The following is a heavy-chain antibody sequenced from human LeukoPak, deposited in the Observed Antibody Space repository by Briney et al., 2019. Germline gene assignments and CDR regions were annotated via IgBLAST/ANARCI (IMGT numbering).Heavy chain of an antibody. CDR1: GFTFSSYW. V-gene: IGHV3-74*01. CDR3: ARSERYCGGDCSFDL. J-gene: IGHJ2*01. D-gene: IGHD2-21*01. Sequence: PGGSLRLSCAASGFTFSSYWMHWVRQAPGKGLVWVSRINSDGSSTSYADSVKGRFTISRDNSKNTLYLQMNSLRAEDTAVYYCARSERYCGGDCSFDLWGRGTLVTVSS. CDR2: INSDGSST.